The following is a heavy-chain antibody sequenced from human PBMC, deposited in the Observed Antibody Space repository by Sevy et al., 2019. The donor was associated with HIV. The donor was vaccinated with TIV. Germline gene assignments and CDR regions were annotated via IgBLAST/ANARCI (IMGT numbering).Heavy chain of an antibody. CDR3: AKARGRPGNYGDPLDY. CDR2: ISGSGGST. J-gene: IGHJ4*02. CDR1: GFTFSSYA. Sequence: GGSLRLSCAASGFTFSSYAMSWVRQAPGKGLEWVSAISGSGGSTYYADSVKGRFTISRDNSKNTLHLQMNSLRAEDTAVYYCAKARGRPGNYGDPLDYWGQGTLVTVSS. D-gene: IGHD4-17*01. V-gene: IGHV3-23*01.